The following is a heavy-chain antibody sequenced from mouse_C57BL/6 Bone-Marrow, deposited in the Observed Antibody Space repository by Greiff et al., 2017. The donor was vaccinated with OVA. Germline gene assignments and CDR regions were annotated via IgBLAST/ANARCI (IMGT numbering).Heavy chain of an antibody. CDR2: ISDGGSYT. CDR3: AREGAIYYGNYGAMDY. J-gene: IGHJ4*01. V-gene: IGHV5-4*01. CDR1: GFTFSSYA. Sequence: EVQGVESGGGLVKPGGSLKLSCAASGFTFSSYAMSWVRQTPEKRLEWVATISDGGSYTYYPDNVKGRFTISRDNAKNNLYLQMSHLKSEDTAMYYCAREGAIYYGNYGAMDYWGQGTSVTVSS. D-gene: IGHD2-1*01.